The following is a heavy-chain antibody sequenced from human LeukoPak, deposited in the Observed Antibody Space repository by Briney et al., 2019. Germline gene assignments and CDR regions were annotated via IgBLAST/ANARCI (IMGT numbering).Heavy chain of an antibody. V-gene: IGHV1-69*01. Sequence: SVKVSCKASGGTFSSYAISWVRQAPGQGLEWMGGIIPIFGTANYAQKFQGRVTITADESTSTAYMELSSLRSEDTAVYYCARDGSDRLLGVNWFDPWGQGTLVTVSS. D-gene: IGHD1-26*01. CDR2: IIPIFGTA. J-gene: IGHJ5*02. CDR3: ARDGSDRLLGVNWFDP. CDR1: GGTFSSYA.